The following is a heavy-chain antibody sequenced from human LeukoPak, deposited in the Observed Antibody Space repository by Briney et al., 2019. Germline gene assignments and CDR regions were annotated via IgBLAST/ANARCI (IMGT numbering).Heavy chain of an antibody. Sequence: PGGSLRLSCEGSGFIFSKYAMNWVRQAPGKGLEWVSAISATGASTYYIDSVKGRFTISRDNSNNTLYLQTNSLRAEDTARYYCAKDLWHLVRMIDHWGQGILVIAST. CDR3: AKDLWHLVRMIDH. J-gene: IGHJ4*02. CDR1: GFIFSKYA. CDR2: ISATGAST. D-gene: IGHD6-6*01. V-gene: IGHV3-23*01.